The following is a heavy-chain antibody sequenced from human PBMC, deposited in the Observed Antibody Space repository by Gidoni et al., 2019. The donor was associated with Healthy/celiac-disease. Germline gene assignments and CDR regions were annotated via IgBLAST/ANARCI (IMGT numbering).Heavy chain of an antibody. CDR3: AHRQYCSSTSCYTYFDY. D-gene: IGHD2-2*02. V-gene: IGHV2-5*02. CDR1: GFSLSTSGVG. Sequence: QITLKESGPTLVKPTQTLTLTCTFSGFSLSTSGVGVGWIRQPPGKALEWLALIYWDDDKRYSPSLKSRLTITKDTSKNQVVLTMTNMDPVDTATYYCAHRQYCSSTSCYTYFDYWGQGTLVTVSS. J-gene: IGHJ4*02. CDR2: IYWDDDK.